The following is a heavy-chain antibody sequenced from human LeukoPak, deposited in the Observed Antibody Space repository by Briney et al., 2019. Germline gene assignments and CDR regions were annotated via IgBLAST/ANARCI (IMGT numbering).Heavy chain of an antibody. CDR2: IYGAGTT. Sequence: PGGSLRLSCAASGFTVNTNYMSWVRQAPGEGLDWVSLIYGAGTTYYADSVKGRFTISRDNSKNTLYLQMNSLRAEDTAVYYCAKDQYGGNPQYYFDYWGQGTLVTVSS. D-gene: IGHD4-23*01. V-gene: IGHV3-53*01. CDR3: AKDQYGGNPQYYFDY. CDR1: GFTVNTNY. J-gene: IGHJ4*02.